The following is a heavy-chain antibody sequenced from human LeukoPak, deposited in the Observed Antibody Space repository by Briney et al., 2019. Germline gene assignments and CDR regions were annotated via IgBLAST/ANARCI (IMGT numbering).Heavy chain of an antibody. CDR3: ARYLDTATEPFDY. D-gene: IGHD5-18*01. V-gene: IGHV5-51*01. CDR1: GYSFTSYW. J-gene: IGHJ4*02. CDR2: IYPGDSDT. Sequence: GESLKISCKGFGYSFTSYWIGWVRQMPGKGLEWMGIIYPGDSDTRYSPSFQGQVTISADKSISTAYLQWSSLKASDTAMYYCARYLDTATEPFDYWGQGTLVTVSS.